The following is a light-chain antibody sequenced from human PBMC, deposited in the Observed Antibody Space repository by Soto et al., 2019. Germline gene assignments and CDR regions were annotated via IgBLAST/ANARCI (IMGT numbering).Light chain of an antibody. J-gene: IGKJ2*01. CDR2: GAS. CDR3: QQYGKWPPYT. Sequence: IVMTQSPATLSVSPGERATLSCRASQSVSSNLAWYQQKPGQAPRLLIYGASTRATGIPARFSGSGSGTEFTLTISSLQSEDFAVYYCQQYGKWPPYTFGRGTKLEI. CDR1: QSVSSN. V-gene: IGKV3-15*01.